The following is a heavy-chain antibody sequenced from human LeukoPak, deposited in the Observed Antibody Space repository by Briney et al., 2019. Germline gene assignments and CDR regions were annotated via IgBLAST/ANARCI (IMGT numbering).Heavy chain of an antibody. CDR2: IRYDGSNK. J-gene: IGHJ6*02. Sequence: PGGSLRLSCAASGFTFSSYGMHWVRQAPGKGLEWVAFIRYDGSNKYYADSVKGRFTISRDNSKNTLYLQMDSLRVEDTAIYYCAERSHGDYYYGMDVWGQGTTVTVSS. CDR3: AERSHGDYYYGMDV. D-gene: IGHD4-17*01. CDR1: GFTFSSYG. V-gene: IGHV3-30*02.